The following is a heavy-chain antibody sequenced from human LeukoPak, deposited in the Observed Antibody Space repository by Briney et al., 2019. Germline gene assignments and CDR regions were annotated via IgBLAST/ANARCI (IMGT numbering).Heavy chain of an antibody. CDR1: GGSFSGYY. CDR2: INHSGST. Sequence: PSETLSLTRAVYGGSFSGYYWSWIRQPPGKGLEWIGEINHSGSTNYNPSLKSRVTISVDTSKNQFSLKLSSVTAADTAVYFCAKYGNSGWVIDNWGQGTLVTVSS. D-gene: IGHD6-19*01. V-gene: IGHV4-34*01. CDR3: AKYGNSGWVIDN. J-gene: IGHJ4*02.